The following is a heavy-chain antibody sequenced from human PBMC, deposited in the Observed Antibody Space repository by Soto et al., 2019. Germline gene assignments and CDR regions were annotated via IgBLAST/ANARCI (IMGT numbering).Heavy chain of an antibody. CDR2: ISWDGGST. CDR1: GFTFDDYT. J-gene: IGHJ3*02. V-gene: IGHV3-43*01. CDR3: AKQIEILTAHGDAFDI. D-gene: IGHD3-9*01. Sequence: GGSLRLSCAASGFTFDDYTMHWVRQAPGKGLEWVSLISWDGGSTYYADSVKGRFTISRDNSKNSLYLQMNSLRTEDTALYYCAKQIEILTAHGDAFDIWGQGTMVTVSS.